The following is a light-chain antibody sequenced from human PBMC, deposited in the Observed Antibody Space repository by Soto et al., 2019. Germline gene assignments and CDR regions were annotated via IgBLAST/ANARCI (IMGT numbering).Light chain of an antibody. J-gene: IGKJ4*01. CDR3: MQSMELPLT. V-gene: IGKV2D-29*01. CDR1: QSLRKSDGKTS. CDR2: EVS. Sequence: EIVMTQTPLSLSVTPGQPASISCMSIQSLRKSDGKTSLYWYLQKAGQPPQLLIYEVSIRFSGVSEKFTGSGSVTDFTLQISRVEAEDVGLYYCMQSMELPLTFGGGNQV.